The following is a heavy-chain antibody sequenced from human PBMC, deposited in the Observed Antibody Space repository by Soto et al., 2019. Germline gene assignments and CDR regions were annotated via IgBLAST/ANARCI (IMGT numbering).Heavy chain of an antibody. CDR3: AATGIRGYSYGYPLGAFDY. J-gene: IGHJ4*02. V-gene: IGHV3-23*01. Sequence: GGSLRLSCAASGFTFSSYAMSWVRQAPGKGLEWVSAISGSGGSTYYADSVKGRFTISRDNSKNTLYLQMNSLRAEDTAVYYCAATGIRGYSYGYPLGAFDYWGQGTLVTVSS. D-gene: IGHD5-18*01. CDR2: ISGSGGST. CDR1: GFTFSSYA.